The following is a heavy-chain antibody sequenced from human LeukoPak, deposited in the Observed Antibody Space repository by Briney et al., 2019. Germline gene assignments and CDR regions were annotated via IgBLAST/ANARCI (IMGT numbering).Heavy chain of an antibody. CDR1: GFTFSSYA. CDR3: ARGIEDSRAQPVSQWFDP. J-gene: IGHJ5*02. D-gene: IGHD3/OR15-3a*01. CDR2: ISYDGSNK. Sequence: GRSLRLSCAASGFTFSSYAMHWVRQAPGKGLEWVAVISYDGSNKYYADSVKGRFTISRDNSKNTLYLQMNSLRAEDTAVYYCARGIEDSRAQPVSQWFDPWGQGTLVTVSS. V-gene: IGHV3-30*14.